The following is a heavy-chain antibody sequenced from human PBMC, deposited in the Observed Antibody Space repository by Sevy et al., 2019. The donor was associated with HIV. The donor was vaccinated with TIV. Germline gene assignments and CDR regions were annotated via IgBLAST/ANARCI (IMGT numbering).Heavy chain of an antibody. CDR3: AKDINYYDSRGEFDY. CDR2: ISWNSGSI. CDR1: GFTFDDYA. V-gene: IGHV3-9*01. J-gene: IGHJ4*02. D-gene: IGHD3-22*01. Sequence: GGSLRLSCAASGFTFDDYAVHWVRQAPGKGLEWVSGISWNSGSIGYADSVKGRFTISRDNAKNSLYLQMNSLRAEDTALYYCAKDINYYDSRGEFDYWGQGTLVTVSS.